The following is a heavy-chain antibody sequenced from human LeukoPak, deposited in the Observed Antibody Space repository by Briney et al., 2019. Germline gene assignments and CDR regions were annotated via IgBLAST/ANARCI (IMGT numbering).Heavy chain of an antibody. CDR3: AKDSYYGMDV. CDR2: ISGSGGST. J-gene: IGHJ6*02. CDR1: GFTFSSYA. Sequence: GGSLRLSCVASGFTFSSYAMSWVRQAPGKGLEWVSAISGSGGSTYYAGSVKGRFTISRDNSKNTLYLQMNSLRAEDTAVYYCAKDSYYGMDVWGQGTTVTVSS. V-gene: IGHV3-23*01.